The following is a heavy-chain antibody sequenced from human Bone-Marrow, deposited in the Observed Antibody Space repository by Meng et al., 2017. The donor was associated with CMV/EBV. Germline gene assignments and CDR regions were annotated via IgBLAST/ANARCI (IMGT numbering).Heavy chain of an antibody. CDR2: IDSTVWTT. J-gene: IGHJ4*02. Sequence: GGSLRLSCGVSGFMFGNYEMSWVRQVPGKGLEWIADIDSTVWTTHYADSVQGRFTISRDNTRSSLLLRMNSLRADDTYVYYCASLIGADPAFDDWGQGARVTVSS. D-gene: IGHD3-16*01. V-gene: IGHV3-48*03. CDR3: ASLIGADPAFDD. CDR1: GFMFGNYE.